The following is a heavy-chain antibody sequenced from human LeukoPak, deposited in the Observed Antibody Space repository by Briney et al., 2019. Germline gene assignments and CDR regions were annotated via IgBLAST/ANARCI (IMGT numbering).Heavy chain of an antibody. CDR2: INPSGGST. CDR3: AREDWSGYLRSAYYYYGMDV. V-gene: IGHV1-46*01. D-gene: IGHD3-3*01. CDR1: GYTFTSYY. Sequence: GASVKVSCKASGYTFTSYYMHWAQQAPGQGLEWMGIINPSGGSTSYAQKFQGRVTMTRDTSTSTVYTELSSLRAEDTAVYYCAREDWSGYLRSAYYYYGMDVWGQGTTVTVSS. J-gene: IGHJ6*02.